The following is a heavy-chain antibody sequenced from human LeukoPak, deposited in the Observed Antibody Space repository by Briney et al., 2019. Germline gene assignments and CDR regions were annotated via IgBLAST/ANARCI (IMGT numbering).Heavy chain of an antibody. CDR3: ARDPGRQYSSIADV. CDR2: IKEDGSKK. Sequence: PGGSLRLSCAASGFSFSSYWMNSVRRAPGKGLEWLANIKEDGSKKYYVDSVKGRFTISRDNAKNSLYLQMDSLRAEDTAVYYCARDPGRQYSSIADVWGQGTTVTVSS. D-gene: IGHD6-19*01. CDR1: GFSFSSYW. V-gene: IGHV3-7*03. J-gene: IGHJ6*02.